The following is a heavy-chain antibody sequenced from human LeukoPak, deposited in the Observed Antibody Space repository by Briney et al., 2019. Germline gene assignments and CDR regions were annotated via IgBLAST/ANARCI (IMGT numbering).Heavy chain of an antibody. J-gene: IGHJ4*02. Sequence: GGSLRLSCAASGFTFSSYSMNWVRQAPGKGLEWVANINEDGRDKYYVDSVKGRFTISRYNAGNSLFLQMDRLRAEDTAVYYCARGRGTPDYWGQGTLVSVSS. V-gene: IGHV3-7*01. CDR3: ARGRGTPDY. D-gene: IGHD1-1*01. CDR2: INEDGRDK. CDR1: GFTFSSYS.